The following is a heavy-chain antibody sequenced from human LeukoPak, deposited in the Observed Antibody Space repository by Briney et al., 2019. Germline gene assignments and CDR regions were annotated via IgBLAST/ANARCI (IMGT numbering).Heavy chain of an antibody. J-gene: IGHJ6*03. D-gene: IGHD6-6*01. CDR3: ARQGSIAARPGYYYYMDV. Sequence: GESLKISCKGSGYSFTAFWIVWVRQMPGKGLEWMGIIYPGDSHTIYSPSFQGQVTISADKSISTAYLHWSSLKASDTAMYYCARQGSIAARPGYYYYMDVWGKGTTVTVSS. CDR2: IYPGDSHT. V-gene: IGHV5-51*01. CDR1: GYSFTAFW.